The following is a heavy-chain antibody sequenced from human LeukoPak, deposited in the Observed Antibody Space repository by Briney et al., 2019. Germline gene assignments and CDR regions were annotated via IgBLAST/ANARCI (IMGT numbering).Heavy chain of an antibody. V-gene: IGHV4-30-4*01. CDR1: GGSISSGDYY. J-gene: IGHJ4*02. D-gene: IGHD3-3*01. CDR2: IYYSGST. CDR3: ARGTYYDFWGGYTPFDY. Sequence: PSETLSLTCTVSGGSISSGDYYWSWIRQPPGKGLEWIGYIYYSGSTYYNPSLKSRVTISVDTSKNQFSLKLSSVTAADTAVYYCARGTYYDFWGGYTPFDYWGQGTLVTVSS.